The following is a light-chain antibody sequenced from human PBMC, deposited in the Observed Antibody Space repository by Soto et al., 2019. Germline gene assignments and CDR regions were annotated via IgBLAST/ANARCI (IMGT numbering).Light chain of an antibody. CDR1: QSVSSN. V-gene: IGKV3-15*01. Sequence: EIVMTQSPANLSVSPGERATLSCRASQSVSSNLAWYQQNPGQGPRLLIYGASTRATSIPARFSGSGSGTDFTLTINSLQYEDCAVYYWQQYHKWPPYTFGQGTKLEIK. CDR2: GAS. CDR3: QQYHKWPPYT. J-gene: IGKJ2*01.